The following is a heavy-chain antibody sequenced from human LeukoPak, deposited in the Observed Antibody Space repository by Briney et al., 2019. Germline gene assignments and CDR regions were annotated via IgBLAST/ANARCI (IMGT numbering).Heavy chain of an antibody. CDR2: ISYDGSNK. CDR1: GFTFSSYA. J-gene: IGHJ4*02. Sequence: GGSLRLPCAASGFTFSSYAMHWVRQAPGKGLEWVAVISYDGSNKYYADSVKGRFTISRDNSKNTLYLQMNSLRAEDTAVYYCARDPYSSSPFFDYWGQGTLVTVSS. V-gene: IGHV3-30-3*01. D-gene: IGHD6-6*01. CDR3: ARDPYSSSPFFDY.